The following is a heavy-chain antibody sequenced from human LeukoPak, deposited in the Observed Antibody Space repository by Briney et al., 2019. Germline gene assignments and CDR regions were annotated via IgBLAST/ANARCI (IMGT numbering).Heavy chain of an antibody. CDR2: IYYSGST. Sequence: PSETLSLTCTVSGGSLSSGGYYWSWIRQHPGKGLEWIGYIYYSGSTYYNPSLKSRVTISVDTSKNQFSLKLSSVTAADTAVYYCARACSGGSCNLRDYYYYGMDVWGQGTTVTVSS. V-gene: IGHV4-31*03. CDR3: ARACSGGSCNLRDYYYYGMDV. D-gene: IGHD2-15*01. CDR1: GGSLSSGGYY. J-gene: IGHJ6*02.